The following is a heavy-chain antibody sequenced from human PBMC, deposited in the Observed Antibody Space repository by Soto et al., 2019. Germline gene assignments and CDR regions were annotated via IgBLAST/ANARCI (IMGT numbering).Heavy chain of an antibody. J-gene: IGHJ4*02. CDR3: ARHVGAKSRFLEWLPDY. Sequence: GESLKISCKGSGYSFTSYWIGWVRQMPGKGLEWMGIIYPGDSDTRYSPSFQGQVTISADKSISTAYLQWSSLKASDTAMYYCARHVGAKSRFLEWLPDYWGQGTLVTVSS. CDR1: GYSFTSYW. CDR2: IYPGDSDT. V-gene: IGHV5-51*01. D-gene: IGHD3-3*01.